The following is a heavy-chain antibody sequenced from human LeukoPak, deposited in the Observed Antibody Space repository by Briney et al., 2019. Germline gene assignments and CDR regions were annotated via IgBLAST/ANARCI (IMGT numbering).Heavy chain of an antibody. CDR3: ASATYYYGSGSYSLGY. D-gene: IGHD3-10*01. Sequence: PGGSLRLPCAASGFTFSSYGMHWVRQAPGKGLEWVAVIWYDGSNKYYADSVKGRFTISRDNSKNTLYLQMNSLRAEDTAVYYCASATYYYGSGSYSLGYWGQGTLVTVSS. CDR1: GFTFSSYG. CDR2: IWYDGSNK. V-gene: IGHV3-33*01. J-gene: IGHJ4*02.